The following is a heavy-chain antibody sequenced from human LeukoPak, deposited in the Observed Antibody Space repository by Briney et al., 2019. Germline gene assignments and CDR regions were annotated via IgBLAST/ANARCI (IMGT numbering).Heavy chain of an antibody. CDR2: IYTSGST. D-gene: IGHD3-9*01. CDR1: GDSISYFY. V-gene: IGHV4-4*07. Sequence: SETLSLTCSVSGDSISYFYWTWIRQPAGKGLEWIGRIYTSGSTNYNPSLKSRVTISVDTSKNQFSLKLSSVTAADTAVYYCARDTYYDILTGPEYYYYYYMDVWGKGTTVTISS. J-gene: IGHJ6*03. CDR3: ARDTYYDILTGPEYYYYYYMDV.